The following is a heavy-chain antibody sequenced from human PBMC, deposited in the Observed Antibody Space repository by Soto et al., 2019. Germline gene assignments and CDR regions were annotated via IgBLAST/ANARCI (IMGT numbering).Heavy chain of an antibody. V-gene: IGHV4-59*01. D-gene: IGHD2-15*01. Sequence: QVQLQESGPGLVKPSETLSLTCTVSGGSISTYYWSWIRQPPGKGLEWIGYIYYTGSTNYNPSLKSLVTIXXDXSXXQFSLKLSSVTAADTAVYYCARASGCSGDSCAFDPWGQGTLVTVSS. J-gene: IGHJ5*02. CDR1: GGSISTYY. CDR3: ARASGCSGDSCAFDP. CDR2: IYYTGST.